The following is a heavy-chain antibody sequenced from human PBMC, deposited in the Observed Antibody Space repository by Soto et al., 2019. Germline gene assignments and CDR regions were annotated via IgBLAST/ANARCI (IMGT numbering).Heavy chain of an antibody. V-gene: IGHV1-69*01. CDR2: IIPIFGTA. J-gene: IGHJ4*02. D-gene: IGHD1-26*01. CDR3: ARDGGRHSGGIDY. Sequence: QVQLVQSGAEVKKPGSSVKVSCKASGGTFSSYSINWVRQAPGQGLEWMGEIIPIFGTANYAQKFQGRVTTTADESTSTADMELSSLRAEDTAVYYCARDGGRHSGGIDYWGQGTLVTGSS. CDR1: GGTFSSYS.